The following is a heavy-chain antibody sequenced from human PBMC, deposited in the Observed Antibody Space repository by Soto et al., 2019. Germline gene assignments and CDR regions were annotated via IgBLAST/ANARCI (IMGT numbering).Heavy chain of an antibody. CDR3: ARGANYDYGDYADAFDI. Sequence: VASVKVSCKASGYTFTSYDINWVRQATGQGLEWMGWMNPNSGNTGYAQKFQGRVTMTRNTSISTAYMELSSLRSEDTAVYYCARGANYDYGDYADAFDIWGQGTMVTVSS. CDR1: GYTFTSYD. CDR2: MNPNSGNT. V-gene: IGHV1-8*01. J-gene: IGHJ3*02. D-gene: IGHD4-17*01.